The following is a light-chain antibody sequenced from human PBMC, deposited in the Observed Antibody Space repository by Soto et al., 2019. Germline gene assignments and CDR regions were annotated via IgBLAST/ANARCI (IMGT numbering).Light chain of an antibody. J-gene: IGLJ3*02. V-gene: IGLV2-11*01. CDR1: SSDVGGYNY. Sequence: QSALTQPRSVSGSPGQSVTISCTGTSSDVGGYNYVSWYQQHPGKAPRFMIFDVSERPSGVPDRFSGSKSGNTASLTISGLQAEDEADDYCCSYAGSYTWGFGGGTKVTVL. CDR2: DVS. CDR3: CSYAGSYTWG.